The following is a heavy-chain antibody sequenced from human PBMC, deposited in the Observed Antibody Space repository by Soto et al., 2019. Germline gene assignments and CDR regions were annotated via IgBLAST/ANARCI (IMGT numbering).Heavy chain of an antibody. D-gene: IGHD3-3*01. J-gene: IGHJ6*02. V-gene: IGHV1-69*06. CDR3: AGGEWTSLPRADYYYGMDV. Sequence: SVKVSCKASGGTFSSYAISWVRQAPGQGLEWMGGIIPIFGTANYAQKFQGRVTITADKSTSTAYMELSSLRSEDTAVYYCAGGEWTSLPRADYYYGMDVWGQGTTVTV. CDR1: GGTFSSYA. CDR2: IIPIFGTA.